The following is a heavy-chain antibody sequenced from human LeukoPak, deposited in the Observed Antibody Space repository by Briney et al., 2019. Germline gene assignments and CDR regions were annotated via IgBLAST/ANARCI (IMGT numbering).Heavy chain of an antibody. J-gene: IGHJ4*02. CDR2: ISDNGGGT. CDR1: GFIFRNYA. CDR3: AKESGALGAPLYDY. Sequence: GSLRLSCGASGFIFRNYAMSWVRQAPGEGLEWVSGISDNGGGTYYADSVKGRFTMSRDSSKNMLYLQMNSLRAEDTAVYYCAKESGALGAPLYDYWGQGILVTGSS. V-gene: IGHV3-23*01. D-gene: IGHD4/OR15-4a*01.